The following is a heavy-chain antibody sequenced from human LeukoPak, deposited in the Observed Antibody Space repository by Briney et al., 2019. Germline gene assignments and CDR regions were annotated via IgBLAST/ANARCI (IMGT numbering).Heavy chain of an antibody. CDR1: GFTFSSYS. V-gene: IGHV3-21*01. J-gene: IGHJ4*02. CDR2: ISSSSSYI. D-gene: IGHD3-9*01. Sequence: PGGSLRLSCAASGFTFSSYSMNWVRQAPGKGLEWVSSISSSSSYIYYADSVKGRFTISRDNAKNSLYLQMNSLRAEDTAVYYCAREPKYYDILTGWYYFDYWGQGTLFTVSS. CDR3: AREPKYYDILTGWYYFDY.